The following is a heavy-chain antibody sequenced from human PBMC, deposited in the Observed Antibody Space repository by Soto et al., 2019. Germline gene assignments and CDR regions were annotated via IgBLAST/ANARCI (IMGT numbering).Heavy chain of an antibody. D-gene: IGHD3-22*01. CDR1: GGSITSGAYS. Sequence: PSETLSLTCAVSGGSITSGAYSWTWIRQHPVKGLEWIAYIHYSGRTYYNPSLKSRVTISVDTSNNQFSLKLSSVTAADTAVYYCARYYFDSSGYSNWFDPWGQGTLVTVSS. CDR3: ARYYFDSSGYSNWFDP. J-gene: IGHJ5*02. V-gene: IGHV4-31*11. CDR2: IHYSGRT.